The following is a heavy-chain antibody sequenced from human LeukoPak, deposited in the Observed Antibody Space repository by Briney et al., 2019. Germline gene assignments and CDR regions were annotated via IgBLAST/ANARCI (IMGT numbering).Heavy chain of an antibody. D-gene: IGHD3-22*01. Sequence: GGSLRLSCAASGFTFSSYEMNWVRQAPGKGLEWVSYISSSGSTIYYADSVKGRFTISRDNAKNSLYLQMNSLRAEDTAVYYCAGESYDSSGYPPLTGYWGQGTLVTVSS. V-gene: IGHV3-48*03. J-gene: IGHJ4*02. CDR1: GFTFSSYE. CDR2: ISSSGSTI. CDR3: AGESYDSSGYPPLTGY.